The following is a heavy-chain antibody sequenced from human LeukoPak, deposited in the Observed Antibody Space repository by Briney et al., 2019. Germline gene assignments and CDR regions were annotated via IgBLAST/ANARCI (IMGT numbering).Heavy chain of an antibody. CDR1: GFTFSRYA. CDR3: ARLVCTTIPCYGXFYFAY. Sequence: GGALRLSCAASGFTFSRYAMEWFRQAPGKGREWVASIYVPRGSIYYANSVKGRCTIARDYAKNSVFLQMDSPRAEDPAIHYCARLVCTTIPCYGXFYFAYWGXGTLLP. J-gene: IGHJ4*02. V-gene: IGHV3-21*06. CDR2: IYVPRGSI. D-gene: IGHD3-16*01.